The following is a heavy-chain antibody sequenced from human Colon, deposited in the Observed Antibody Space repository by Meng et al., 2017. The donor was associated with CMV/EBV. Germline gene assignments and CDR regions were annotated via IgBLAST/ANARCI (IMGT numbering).Heavy chain of an antibody. D-gene: IGHD3-3*01. Sequence: CAVSGGSFGSYYWGWIRQPPGKGLEWIGNIYFTGSTYYNPSLESRVTISLDTSKNQFSLKLTSATAADTAMYYCARGLFTTLRWFDPWGQGTLVTVSS. V-gene: IGHV4-59*12. CDR3: ARGLFTTLRWFDP. CDR2: IYFTGST. CDR1: GGSFGSYY. J-gene: IGHJ5*02.